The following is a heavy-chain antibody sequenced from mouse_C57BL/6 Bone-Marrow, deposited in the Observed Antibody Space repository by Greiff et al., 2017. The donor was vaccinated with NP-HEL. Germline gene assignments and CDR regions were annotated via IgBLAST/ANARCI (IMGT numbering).Heavy chain of an antibody. J-gene: IGHJ4*01. Sequence: VQLQQSGPGLVQPSQSLSITCTVSGFSLTSYGVHWVRQSPGKGLEWLGVIWRGGSTDYNAAFMSRLSITKDNSKSQVFFKMNSLQADDTAIYYCAKNYYGSRRALMDYWGQGTSVTVSS. CDR2: IWRGGST. CDR1: GFSLTSYG. V-gene: IGHV2-5*01. D-gene: IGHD1-1*01. CDR3: AKNYYGSRRALMDY.